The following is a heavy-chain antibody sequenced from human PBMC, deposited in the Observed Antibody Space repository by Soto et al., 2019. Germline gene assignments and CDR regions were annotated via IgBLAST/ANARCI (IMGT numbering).Heavy chain of an antibody. D-gene: IGHD4-17*01. Sequence: EVQLVESGGGLVQPGGSLRLSCAASGLTFSSYWMTCVRQAPGKGLEWLANITQDGREKYLVDSVKGRFTISRDNAKNSQYLQMNSLRAEDTAVYYCARIYGDYAGDAFDIWGQGTMVTVSS. J-gene: IGHJ3*02. V-gene: IGHV3-7*01. CDR3: ARIYGDYAGDAFDI. CDR1: GLTFSSYW. CDR2: ITQDGREK.